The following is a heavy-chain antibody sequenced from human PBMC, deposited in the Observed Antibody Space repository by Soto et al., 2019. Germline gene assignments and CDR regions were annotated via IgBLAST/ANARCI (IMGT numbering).Heavy chain of an antibody. D-gene: IGHD6-13*01. CDR1: GFTFSSYA. V-gene: IGHV3-23*01. Sequence: PGGSLRLSCAASGFTFSSYAMSWVRQAPGKGLEWVSAISGSGGSTYYADSVKGRFTISRDNSKNTLYLQMNSLRAEDTAVYYCANDPSRPHSSSWYLDYWGQGPLVTVSS. J-gene: IGHJ4*02. CDR3: ANDPSRPHSSSWYLDY. CDR2: ISGSGGST.